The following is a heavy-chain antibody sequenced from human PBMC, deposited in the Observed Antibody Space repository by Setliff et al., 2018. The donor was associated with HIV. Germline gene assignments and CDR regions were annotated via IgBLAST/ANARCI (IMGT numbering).Heavy chain of an antibody. CDR1: GFTFSDYY. CDR2: ISSTGGTI. CDR3: AKGYSSGYVLDY. Sequence: GGSLRLSCAASGFTFSDYYMSWIRQAPGKGLGWVSYISSTGGTIYYADSVKGRFTISRDNAKKSLYLQMNSLRAEDTAVYYCAKGYSSGYVLDYWGQGTRVTVSS. V-gene: IGHV3-11*04. J-gene: IGHJ4*02. D-gene: IGHD5-18*01.